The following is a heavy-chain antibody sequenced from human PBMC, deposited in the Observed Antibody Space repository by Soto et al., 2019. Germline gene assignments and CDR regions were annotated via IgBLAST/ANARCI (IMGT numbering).Heavy chain of an antibody. Sequence: QVQLVQSGAEVKEPGASVKVSCKASGYSFTRYGFSWVRQAPGQGLEWMAWTSADNGDTNYAPKLQGRVTLTTDTSTGTAYMELMSLRSDDTAVYYCARDERRTCTSSTCYYFDYWGQGTRVSVSS. D-gene: IGHD2-2*01. J-gene: IGHJ4*02. CDR2: TSADNGDT. CDR1: GYSFTRYG. V-gene: IGHV1-18*04. CDR3: ARDERRTCTSSTCYYFDY.